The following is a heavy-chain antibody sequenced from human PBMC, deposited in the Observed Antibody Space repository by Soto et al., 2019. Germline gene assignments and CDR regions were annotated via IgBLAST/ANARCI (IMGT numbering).Heavy chain of an antibody. CDR2: IIPIFGTA. V-gene: IGHV1-69*12. Sequence: QVQLVQSGAEVKKPGSSVKVSCKASGGTFSSYAISWVRQAPGQGLEWMGGIIPIFGTANYAQKFQGRVTITADESTSTAYMELSSMRSEDTAVYYCAGGAWTTVVTPHYYYGMDVWCQGTTVTVSS. D-gene: IGHD4-17*01. J-gene: IGHJ6*02. CDR3: AGGAWTTVVTPHYYYGMDV. CDR1: GGTFSSYA.